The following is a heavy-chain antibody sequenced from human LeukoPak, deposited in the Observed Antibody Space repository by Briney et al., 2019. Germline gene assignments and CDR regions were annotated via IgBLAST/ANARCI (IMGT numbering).Heavy chain of an antibody. CDR3: AKGGYSYGYAFDY. J-gene: IGHJ4*02. V-gene: IGHV3-23*01. Sequence: PGESLRLSCAASGFTFSSYAMSWVRQAPGKGLEWVSAISGSGGSTYYADSVKGRFTISRDNSKNTLYLQMNSLRAEDTAVYYCAKGGYSYGYAFDYWGQGTLVTVSS. CDR1: GFTFSSYA. D-gene: IGHD5-18*01. CDR2: ISGSGGST.